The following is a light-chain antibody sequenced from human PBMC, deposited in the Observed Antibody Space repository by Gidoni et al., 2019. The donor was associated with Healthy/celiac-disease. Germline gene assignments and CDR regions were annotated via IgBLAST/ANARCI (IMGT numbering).Light chain of an antibody. CDR1: SSDVGGYNY. V-gene: IGLV2-14*01. J-gene: IGLJ2*01. Sequence: LTQPASVSGSPGQSITISCTGTSSDVGGYNYVSWYQQHPGKAPKLMIYEVSNRPSGVSNRVSGAKSGNTASLTISGIQAEDEADYYCSSYTSSSTLVFGGGTKLTVL. CDR2: EVS. CDR3: SSYTSSSTLV.